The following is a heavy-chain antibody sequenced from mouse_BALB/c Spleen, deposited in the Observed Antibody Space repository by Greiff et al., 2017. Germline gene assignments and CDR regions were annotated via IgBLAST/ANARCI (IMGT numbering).Heavy chain of an antibody. CDR2: ISYSGST. J-gene: IGHJ4*01. CDR3: ASLDGNYAMDY. D-gene: IGHD2-1*01. Sequence: EVKLQESGPSLVKPSQTLSLTCSVTGDSFTSGYWNWIRKFPGNKLEYMGYISYSGSTYYNPSLKSRISITRDTPKNQYYLQLNSVTTEDTATYYCASLDGNYAMDYWGKGTSVTVSS. CDR1: GDSFTSGY. V-gene: IGHV3-8*02.